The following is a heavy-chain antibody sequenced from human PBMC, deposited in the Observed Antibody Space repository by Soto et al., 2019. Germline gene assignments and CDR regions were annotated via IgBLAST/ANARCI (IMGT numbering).Heavy chain of an antibody. CDR3: AKEGGLSGSYYISSSYYFDY. J-gene: IGHJ4*02. CDR2: ISYDGSNT. V-gene: IGHV3-30*18. Sequence: QVQLVESGGGVVQPGRSLRLSCVASGFTFSSYGMHWVRQAPGKGLEWVAIISYDGSNTYYADSVKGRFTISRDNSKNTLDLQMHSLRAEDTSVYYCAKEGGLSGSYYISSSYYFDYWGQGTLVTVSS. D-gene: IGHD1-26*01. CDR1: GFTFSSYG.